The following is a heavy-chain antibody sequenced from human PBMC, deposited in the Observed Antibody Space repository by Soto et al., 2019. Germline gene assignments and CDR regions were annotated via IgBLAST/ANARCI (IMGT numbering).Heavy chain of an antibody. V-gene: IGHV3-30*18. Sequence: QAGGSLRLSCAASGFTFSSYGMHWVRQAPGKGLEWVAVISYDGSNKYYADSVKGRFTISRDNSKNTLYLQMNSLRAEDTAVYYCAKDGDSSGWYIKHYYYYGMDVWGQGTTVTVSS. D-gene: IGHD6-19*01. CDR3: AKDGDSSGWYIKHYYYYGMDV. J-gene: IGHJ6*02. CDR1: GFTFSSYG. CDR2: ISYDGSNK.